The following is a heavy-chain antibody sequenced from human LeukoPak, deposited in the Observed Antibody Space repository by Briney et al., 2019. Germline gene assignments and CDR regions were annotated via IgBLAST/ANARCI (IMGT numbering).Heavy chain of an antibody. J-gene: IGHJ5*02. CDR2: TYYRGST. V-gene: IGHV4-59*11. CDR3: ARNAREDVNGFDP. Sequence: SETLSLTCGVSGGSISSHYWSWIRQPPGKGLEWIGYTYYRGSTNYNPSLKSRVTISIDTSKNQFSLKLRSVTAADTAVYYCARNAREDVNGFDPWGQGTLVTVSP. D-gene: IGHD6-6*01. CDR1: GGSISSHY.